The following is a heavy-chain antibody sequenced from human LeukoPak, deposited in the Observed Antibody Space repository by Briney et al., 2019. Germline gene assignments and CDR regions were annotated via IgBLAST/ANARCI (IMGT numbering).Heavy chain of an antibody. J-gene: IGHJ1*01. D-gene: IGHD3-10*01. Sequence: SETLSLTCTVSGGSISSSSYYWDWIRQPPGKGLEWIATMYYSGSTYYNPSLKSRVTISVDTSKNRFSLKLSSVTAADTAVYYCANYYGSGTYYKYFQHWGQGTLVTVSS. CDR1: GGSISSSSYY. CDR3: ANYYGSGTYYKYFQH. V-gene: IGHV4-39*01. CDR2: MYYSGST.